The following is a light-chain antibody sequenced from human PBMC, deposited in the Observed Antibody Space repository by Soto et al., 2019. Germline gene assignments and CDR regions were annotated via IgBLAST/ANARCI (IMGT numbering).Light chain of an antibody. CDR3: CSYAGSSKV. CDR2: DVS. CDR1: SSDVGGYKY. V-gene: IGLV2-11*01. Sequence: QPVLTQPRSVSGSPGQSVTISCTGASSDVGGYKYVSWYQQHPGKAPKLMIYDVSKRPSGVPDRFSGSKSGNTASLTISGLQAEDEADYYCCSYAGSSKVFGGGTKLTVL. J-gene: IGLJ2*01.